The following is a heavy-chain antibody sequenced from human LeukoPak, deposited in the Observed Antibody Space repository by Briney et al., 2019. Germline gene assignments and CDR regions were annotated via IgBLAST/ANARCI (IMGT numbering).Heavy chain of an antibody. CDR2: ISSSSSYI. J-gene: IGHJ4*02. CDR3: AKASLVATIWSYFDY. CDR1: GITFSSYS. V-gene: IGHV3-21*04. Sequence: GGSLRLSCAASGITFSSYSMNWVRQAPGKGLEWVSCISSSSSYIYYADSVKGRFTISRDNAKNSLYLQMNSLRAEDTALYYCAKASLVATIWSYFDYWGQGTLVTVSS. D-gene: IGHD5-12*01.